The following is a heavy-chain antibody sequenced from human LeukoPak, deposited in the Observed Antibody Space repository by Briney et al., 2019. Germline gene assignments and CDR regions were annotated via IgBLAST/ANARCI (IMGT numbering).Heavy chain of an antibody. D-gene: IGHD3-22*01. CDR1: GGSISSSSYY. CDR3: ASIYYDSSGVIVDY. J-gene: IGHJ4*02. Sequence: PSETLSLTCTVSGGSISSSSYYWGWIRQPPGKGLEWIGSIYYSGSTYYNPSLKSRVTISVDTSKNQFSLKLSSVTAADTAVYYCASIYYDSSGVIVDYWGQGTLVTVSS. CDR2: IYYSGST. V-gene: IGHV4-39*01.